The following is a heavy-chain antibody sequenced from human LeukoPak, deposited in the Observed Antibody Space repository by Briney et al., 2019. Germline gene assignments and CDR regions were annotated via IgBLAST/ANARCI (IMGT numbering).Heavy chain of an antibody. CDR3: ASGYSSGWYFDY. V-gene: IGHV4-31*03. CDR2: IYYSGST. CDR1: GGSISSGGYY. J-gene: IGHJ4*02. D-gene: IGHD6-19*01. Sequence: SETLFLTCTVSGGSISSGGYYWSWIRQHPGKGLEWIGYIYYSGSTYYNPSLKSRVTISVDTSKNQFSLKLSSVTAADTAVYYCASGYSSGWYFDYWGQGTLVTVSS.